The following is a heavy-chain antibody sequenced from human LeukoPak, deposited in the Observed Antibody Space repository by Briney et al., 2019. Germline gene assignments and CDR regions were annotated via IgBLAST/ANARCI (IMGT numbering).Heavy chain of an antibody. Sequence: GRSLRLSCAPSGFTFSSYSMNWVRQAPGKGLEWVSSISSSSSYIYYADSVKGRFTISRDNAKNSLYLQMNSLRAEDTAVYYCARDSGYYDSSGYYHIWGQGTMVTVSS. D-gene: IGHD3-22*01. CDR1: GFTFSSYS. J-gene: IGHJ3*02. CDR2: ISSSSSYI. V-gene: IGHV3-21*01. CDR3: ARDSGYYDSSGYYHI.